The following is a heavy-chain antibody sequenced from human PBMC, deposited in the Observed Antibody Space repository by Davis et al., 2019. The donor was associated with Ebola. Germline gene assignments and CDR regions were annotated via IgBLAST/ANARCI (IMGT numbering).Heavy chain of an antibody. Sequence: GGSLRLSCAASGFTFSSYSMNWVRQAPGKGLEWVSSISSSSSYIYYADSVKGRFTISRDNANNSLYLQMNSLRAEDTAVYYCARERAVNYFDYWGQGTLVTVSS. V-gene: IGHV3-21*01. D-gene: IGHD6-19*01. J-gene: IGHJ4*02. CDR1: GFTFSSYS. CDR2: ISSSSSYI. CDR3: ARERAVNYFDY.